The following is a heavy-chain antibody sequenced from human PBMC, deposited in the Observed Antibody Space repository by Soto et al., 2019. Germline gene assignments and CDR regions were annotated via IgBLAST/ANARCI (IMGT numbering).Heavy chain of an antibody. CDR1: GYTFTSYG. V-gene: IGHV1-18*01. D-gene: IGHD3-22*01. J-gene: IGHJ6*02. Sequence: QVQLVQSGAEVKKPGASVKVSCKASGYTFTSYGISWVRQAPGQGLEWMGWISAYNGNTNYAQKLQGRVTMTTDTSTSTAYMELRSLRSDDTAVYYCAREVTYYYDSSGYYEYYYYYGMDVWGQGTTVTVSS. CDR2: ISAYNGNT. CDR3: AREVTYYYDSSGYYEYYYYYGMDV.